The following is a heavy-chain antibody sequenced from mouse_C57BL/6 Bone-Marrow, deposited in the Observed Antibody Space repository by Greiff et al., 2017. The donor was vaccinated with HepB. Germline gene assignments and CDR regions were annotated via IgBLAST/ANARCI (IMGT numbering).Heavy chain of an antibody. J-gene: IGHJ4*01. CDR1: GYTFTSYW. D-gene: IGHD2-13*01. Sequence: QVQLQQPGTELVKPGASVKLSCKASGYTFTSYWMHWVKQRPGQGLEWIGNINPSNGGTNYNEKFKSKATLTVEKSSSTAYMQLSSLTSEDSAVYYCARKRGDLYYAMDYWGQGTSVTVSS. CDR3: ARKRGDLYYAMDY. CDR2: INPSNGGT. V-gene: IGHV1-53*01.